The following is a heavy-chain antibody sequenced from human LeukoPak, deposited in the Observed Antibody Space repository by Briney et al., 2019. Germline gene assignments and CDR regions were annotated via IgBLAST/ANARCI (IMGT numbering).Heavy chain of an antibody. Sequence: GGSLRLSCAASGFTFSDYYMSWIRQAPGKGLEWVSYISSSGSTIYYADSVKGRFTISRVNAKNSLFLQMNSLRAEDTAVYYCARDEWGDAFDIWGQGTMVTVFS. D-gene: IGHD1-26*01. J-gene: IGHJ3*02. CDR3: ARDEWGDAFDI. V-gene: IGHV3-11*04. CDR1: GFTFSDYY. CDR2: ISSSGSTI.